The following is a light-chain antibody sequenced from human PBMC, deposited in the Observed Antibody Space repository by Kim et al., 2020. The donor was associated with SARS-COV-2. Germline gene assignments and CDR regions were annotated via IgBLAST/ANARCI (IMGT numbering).Light chain of an antibody. J-gene: IGKJ4*01. CDR1: QTVSTN. CDR2: GAS. Sequence: EIVMTQSPATLSVSPGERATLSCRASQTVSTNLGWYQQKPGQPPRLLIHGASTRATGVPARFSGSGSGTEFTLTISSLQSEDFAVYYCQHYNHWSLTFGGGTKLEIK. V-gene: IGKV3-15*01. CDR3: QHYNHWSLT.